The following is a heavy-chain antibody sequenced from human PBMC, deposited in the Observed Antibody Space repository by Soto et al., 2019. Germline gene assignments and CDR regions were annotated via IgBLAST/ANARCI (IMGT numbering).Heavy chain of an antibody. Sequence: PGESLKISCKGSGYSFTSYWIGWVRQMPGKXLEWMGIIYPGDSDTRYSPSFQGQVTISADKSISTAYLQWSSLKASDTAMYYCARHVFYYGSSIYYYYGMDVWGQGTTVTVSS. D-gene: IGHD3-10*01. CDR1: GYSFTSYW. CDR2: IYPGDSDT. J-gene: IGHJ6*02. CDR3: ARHVFYYGSSIYYYYGMDV. V-gene: IGHV5-51*01.